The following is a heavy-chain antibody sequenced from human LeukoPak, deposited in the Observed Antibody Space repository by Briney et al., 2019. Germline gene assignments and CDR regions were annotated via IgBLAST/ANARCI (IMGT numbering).Heavy chain of an antibody. CDR2: ISYNGSDK. CDR3: ARGDYGSTWYDFFFDY. V-gene: IGHV3-30-3*01. CDR1: GFTFNNYA. D-gene: IGHD6-13*01. J-gene: IGHJ4*02. Sequence: GGSLRLSCAASGFTFNNYALHWVRQPPGRGLEWVSVISYNGSDKYYTDSVKGRFTISRDNSTNTLYLQMNSLRGEDTAVYYCARGDYGSTWYDFFFDYWGQGILVTVSS.